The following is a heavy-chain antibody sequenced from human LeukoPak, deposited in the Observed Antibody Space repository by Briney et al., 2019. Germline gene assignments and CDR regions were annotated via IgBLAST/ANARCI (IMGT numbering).Heavy chain of an antibody. V-gene: IGHV4-4*07. CDR1: GGSITSYY. Sequence: PSETLSLTCTVSGGSITSYYWSWVRQPAGKGLEWIGRIFISESTNYNPSLKSRVTMSVDTSKNQFSLKLSSVTAADTAVYYCARVSSSWYEDRYFDLWGRGTLVSVSS. D-gene: IGHD6-13*01. CDR2: IFISEST. J-gene: IGHJ2*01. CDR3: ARVSSSWYEDRYFDL.